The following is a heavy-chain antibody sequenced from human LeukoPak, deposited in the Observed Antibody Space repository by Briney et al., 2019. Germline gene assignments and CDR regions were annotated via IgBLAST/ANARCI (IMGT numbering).Heavy chain of an antibody. D-gene: IGHD1-26*01. CDR1: GDSVSGNIAT. CDR2: TYYRSKWYY. Sequence: SQTLSLTCAISGDSVSGNIATWNWIRQSPSRGLEWLGRTYYRSKWYYDYAVAVKSRISINPDTSKNQFSLQLSSATPEDTAVYYCARDPVGGSTIFDYWGQGTLVTVSS. J-gene: IGHJ4*02. V-gene: IGHV6-1*01. CDR3: ARDPVGGSTIFDY.